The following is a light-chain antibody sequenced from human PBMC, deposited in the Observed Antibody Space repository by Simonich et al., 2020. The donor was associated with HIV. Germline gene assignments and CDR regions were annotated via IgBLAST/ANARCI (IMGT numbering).Light chain of an antibody. Sequence: QSALTQPASVSGSPGQSITISCTGTSSDVGDYNYVSWYQQHPGKAHKLMIYDVSKWPSGVPDRFSGSKSANTASLTVSGLQAEDEADYYCSSYEGSNNLVFGGGTKLTVL. CDR1: SSDVGDYNY. V-gene: IGLV2-8*01. CDR2: DVS. J-gene: IGLJ2*01. CDR3: SSYEGSNNLV.